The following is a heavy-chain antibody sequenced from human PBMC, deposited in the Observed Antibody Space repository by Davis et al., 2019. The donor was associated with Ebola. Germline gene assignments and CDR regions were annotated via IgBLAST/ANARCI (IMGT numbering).Heavy chain of an antibody. D-gene: IGHD5-24*01. CDR1: GNSFTSHW. CDR3: ASGDAYNFDY. CDR2: IFTGDSDT. V-gene: IGHV5-51*01. Sequence: GGSLRLSCKASGNSFTSHWIGWVRQLPGKGLEWMGVIFTGDSDTTYSPSFRGQVSISADESIRTAYLQWSSLKASDTAMYYCASGDAYNFDYWGQGTLVTVSS. J-gene: IGHJ4*02.